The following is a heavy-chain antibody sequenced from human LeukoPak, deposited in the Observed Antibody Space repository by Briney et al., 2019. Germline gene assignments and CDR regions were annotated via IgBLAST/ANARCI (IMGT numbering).Heavy chain of an antibody. CDR2: IYSGGST. Sequence: GGSLRLSCAASGFXVSSNYISWVREAPGKGLEWVSVIYSGGSTYYADSVKGRFTISRDNSKNTLYLQMNSLRAEDTAVYYCAGVRDIQAAADYYYYGMDVWGQGTTVTVSS. J-gene: IGHJ6*02. D-gene: IGHD2-2*01. CDR3: AGVRDIQAAADYYYYGMDV. CDR1: GFXVSSNY. V-gene: IGHV3-53*01.